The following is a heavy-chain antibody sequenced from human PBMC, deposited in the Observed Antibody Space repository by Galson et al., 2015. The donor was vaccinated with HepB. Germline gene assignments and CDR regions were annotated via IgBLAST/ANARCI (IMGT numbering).Heavy chain of an antibody. Sequence: SLRLSCAASGFTFSSYWMSWVRQAPGKGLEWVANIKQDGSEKYYVDSVKGRFTISRDNAKNSLYLQMNSLRAEDTAVYYCARWGLPWIQLPYYYGMDVWGQGTTVTVSS. CDR1: GFTFSSYW. D-gene: IGHD5-18*01. V-gene: IGHV3-7*03. CDR2: IKQDGSEK. J-gene: IGHJ6*02. CDR3: ARWGLPWIQLPYYYGMDV.